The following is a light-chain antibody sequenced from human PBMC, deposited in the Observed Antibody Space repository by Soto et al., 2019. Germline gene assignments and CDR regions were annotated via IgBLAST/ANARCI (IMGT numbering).Light chain of an antibody. CDR3: QQYDSYSGLT. CDR2: GAS. Sequence: DIQMTQSPSTLSASVGDRVIITCRASQSISSWLTWYQQKPGKAPKLLIYGASSLDSGVPSRFSGSGSGTEFTLTISSLQPDDFATYYCQQYDSYSGLTFGGGTKVEIK. J-gene: IGKJ4*01. CDR1: QSISSW. V-gene: IGKV1-5*03.